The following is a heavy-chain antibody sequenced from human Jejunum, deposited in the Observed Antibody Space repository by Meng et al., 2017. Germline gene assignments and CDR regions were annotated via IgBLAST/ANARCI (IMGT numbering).Heavy chain of an antibody. D-gene: IGHD2/OR15-2a*01. Sequence: QGLLQGSAPGAVNPALSLSLSCTLSVTSHRRGCDYCNWVRQLPAKGLVCVGSNFYTATPNYNPSLNVQLPISVCMSNNQFSLILTSVTATDTAVYYCEGARLDNSFLFWGQGTLVTVSS. CDR1: VTSHRRGCDY. J-gene: IGHJ4*02. CDR2: NFYTATP. CDR3: EGARLDNSFLF. V-gene: IGHV4-31*01.